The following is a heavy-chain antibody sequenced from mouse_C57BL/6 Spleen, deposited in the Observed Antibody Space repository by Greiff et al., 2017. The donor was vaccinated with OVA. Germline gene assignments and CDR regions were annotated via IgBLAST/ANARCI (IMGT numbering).Heavy chain of an antibody. Sequence: EVKLVESGGDLVKPGGSLKLSCAASGFTFSSYGMSWVRQTPDKRLEWVATISCGGSYSSYPDSVTGRFTFSIYNAKNTLYLQMSSLKSEDTAMYYGARNRNWDGVYYYAMDYWGQGTSVTVSS. CDR1: GFTFSSYG. CDR2: ISCGGSYS. CDR3: ARNRNWDGVYYYAMDY. V-gene: IGHV5-6*01. J-gene: IGHJ4*01. D-gene: IGHD4-1*01.